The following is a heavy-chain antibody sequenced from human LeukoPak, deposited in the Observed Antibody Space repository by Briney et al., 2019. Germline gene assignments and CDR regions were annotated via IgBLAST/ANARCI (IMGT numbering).Heavy chain of an antibody. CDR3: ARVFKGY. CDR1: GGSISSSSYY. J-gene: IGHJ4*02. Sequence: SETLSLTCTVSGGSISSSSYYWGWIHQPPGKGLEWIGSIYYSGSTYYNPSLKSRVTISVDTSKNQFSLKLSSVTAADTAVYYCARVFKGYWGQGTLVTVSS. V-gene: IGHV4-39*01. CDR2: IYYSGST.